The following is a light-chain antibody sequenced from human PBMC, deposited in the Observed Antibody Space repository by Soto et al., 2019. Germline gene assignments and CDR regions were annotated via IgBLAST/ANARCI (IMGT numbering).Light chain of an antibody. CDR3: QQYKSAPWT. CDR2: AAS. V-gene: IGKV1-27*01. J-gene: IGKJ1*01. CDR1: QGITNY. Sequence: DSQMTQSPSSLSASVGDRVTITCRARQGITNYLAWYQQKPGKVPKLLIYAASTLQSGVPSRFSGSGSGTDLTLTISSLQPEDVATYYCQQYKSAPWTFGQGTKVDIK.